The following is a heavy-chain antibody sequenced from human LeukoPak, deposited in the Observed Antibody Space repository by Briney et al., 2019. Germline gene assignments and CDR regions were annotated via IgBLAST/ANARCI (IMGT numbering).Heavy chain of an antibody. CDR2: IYYSGST. D-gene: IGHD2-8*01. CDR1: GGSISSYY. J-gene: IGHJ4*02. Sequence: SETLSLTCTVSGGSISSYYWSWIRQHPGKGLEWIGYIYYSGSTYYNPSLKSRVTISVDTSKNQFSLKLSSVTAAGTAVYYCARVAGYCTNGVCYTSRYFDYWGQGTLVTVSS. CDR3: ARVAGYCTNGVCYTSRYFDY. V-gene: IGHV4-59*01.